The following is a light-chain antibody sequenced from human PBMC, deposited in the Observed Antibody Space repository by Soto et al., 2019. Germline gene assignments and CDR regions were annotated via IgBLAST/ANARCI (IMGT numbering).Light chain of an antibody. J-gene: IGKJ1*01. CDR1: QRVSSH. CDR3: HQYNNWPWT. Sequence: ETVITHSPATLSFSPVDTATLSCRASQRVSSHLAWYQQKPGQAPRLLIYAASTRATGIPVRFSGSGSETEFTLTIRSLQSEDSALYYCHQYNNWPWTFGQGTKWIS. CDR2: AAS. V-gene: IGKV3-15*01.